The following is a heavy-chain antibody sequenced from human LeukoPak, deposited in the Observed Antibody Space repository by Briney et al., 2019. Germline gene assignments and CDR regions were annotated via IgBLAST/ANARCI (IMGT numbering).Heavy chain of an antibody. CDR1: GGSISSSSYY. V-gene: IGHV4-39*07. CDR3: ASYRVLVRGYYYGMDV. D-gene: IGHD4/OR15-4a*01. CDR2: IYHSGST. J-gene: IGHJ6*02. Sequence: SETLSLTCTVSGGSISSSSYYWGWIRQPPGKGLEWIGEIYHSGSTYYNPSLKSRVTISVDTSKKHFSMKLSSVTAADTAVYYCASYRVLVRGYYYGMDVWGPGTTVTVSS.